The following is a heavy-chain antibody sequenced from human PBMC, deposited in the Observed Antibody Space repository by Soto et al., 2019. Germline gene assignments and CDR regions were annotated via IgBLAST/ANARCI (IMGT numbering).Heavy chain of an antibody. D-gene: IGHD3-3*01. CDR1: GYTLTELS. V-gene: IGHV1-24*01. Sequence: QVQLVQSGAEVKKPGASVKVSCKVSGYTLTELSMHWVRQAPGKGLEWMGGFDPEDGETIYAQKFQGRVTMTEDTSTDTAYMELSSLRSEDTAVYYCATASTYYDFWSGSQRYYFDYWGQGTLVPVSS. J-gene: IGHJ4*02. CDR3: ATASTYYDFWSGSQRYYFDY. CDR2: FDPEDGET.